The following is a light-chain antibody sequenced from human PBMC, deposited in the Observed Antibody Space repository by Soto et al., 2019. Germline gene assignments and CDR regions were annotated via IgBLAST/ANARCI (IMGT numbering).Light chain of an antibody. V-gene: IGKV3-20*01. CDR3: QQYGSSP. J-gene: IGKJ5*01. CDR1: QSVADNY. CDR2: SAS. Sequence: EIVLAQFPGTLSLSPRERATLSCRASQSVADNYLAWYQQKPGQAPRLLIYSASRRATGIPDTFTGSGSGTDFTLTITRLEPEDFALYYCQQYGSSPFGQGTRLEI.